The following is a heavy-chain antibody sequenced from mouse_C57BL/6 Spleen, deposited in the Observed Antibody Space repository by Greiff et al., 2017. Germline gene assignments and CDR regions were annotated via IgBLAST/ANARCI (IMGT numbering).Heavy chain of an antibody. CDR1: GYTFTSYW. CDR3: SIDCFDY. V-gene: IGHV1-74*01. Sequence: QVQLQQPGAELVKPGASVKVSCKASGYTFTSYWMHWVKQRPGQGLEWIGRIHPSDSDTNYNQKFKGKATLTVDKSSSTPYMQLSPLTSGDSAVYCCSIDCFDYWGQGTTLTVSS. J-gene: IGHJ2*01. CDR2: IHPSDSDT.